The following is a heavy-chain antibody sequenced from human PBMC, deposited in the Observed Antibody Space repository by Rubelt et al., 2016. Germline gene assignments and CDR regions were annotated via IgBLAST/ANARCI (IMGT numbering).Heavy chain of an antibody. D-gene: IGHD5-18*01. CDR1: GFTFSDYY. Sequence: QVQLVESGGGLVRPGGSLRLSCAASGFTFSDYYMSWIRQAPGKGLEWVSYISGTSSYTNYADSVRGRFTISRDNAKNSLYRQMNSLRAEDTAVYYCAKTRAYSYGPYDYWGQGTLVTVSS. J-gene: IGHJ4*02. V-gene: IGHV3-11*05. CDR3: AKTRAYSYGPYDY. CDR2: ISGTSSYT.